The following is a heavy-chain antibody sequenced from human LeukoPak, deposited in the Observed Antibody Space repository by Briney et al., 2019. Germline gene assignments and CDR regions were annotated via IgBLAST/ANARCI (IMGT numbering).Heavy chain of an antibody. Sequence: GGSLRLSCTASGFTFGDSAMSWVRQAPGKGLEWVSGINWNGGSTGYADSVKGRFTISRDNAKNSLYLQMNSLRAEDTALYYCARYPYYYDSSGAGAFDIWGQGTMVTVSS. D-gene: IGHD3-22*01. J-gene: IGHJ3*02. CDR3: ARYPYYYDSSGAGAFDI. CDR1: GFTFGDSA. CDR2: INWNGGST. V-gene: IGHV3-20*04.